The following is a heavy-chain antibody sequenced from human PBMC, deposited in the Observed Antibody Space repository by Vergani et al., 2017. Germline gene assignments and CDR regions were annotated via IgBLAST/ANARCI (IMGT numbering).Heavy chain of an antibody. D-gene: IGHD3-3*01. CDR1: GGTFSSYA. CDR3: ASDPAYYDFWSGPRPPYYYMDV. Sequence: QVQLVQSGAEVKKPGSSVKVSCKASGGTFSSYAISWVRQAPGQGLEWMGGIIPIFGTANYAQKFQGRVTITADESTSTAYMELSSLRSEDTAVYYCASDPAYYDFWSGPRPPYYYMDVWGKGTTVTVSS. CDR2: IIPIFGTA. V-gene: IGHV1-69*13. J-gene: IGHJ6*03.